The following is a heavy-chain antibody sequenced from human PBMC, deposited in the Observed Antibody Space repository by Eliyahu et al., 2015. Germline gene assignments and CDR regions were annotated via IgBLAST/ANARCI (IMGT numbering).Heavy chain of an antibody. CDR1: GGSLXGYY. J-gene: IGHJ6*02. CDR3: ARGAARRVGFYYYTGMDV. V-gene: IGHV4-34*01. CDR2: INHSGNT. Sequence: QVQLQQWGAGLLKPSETLSLTCAVYGGSLXGYYWNWIRQPPGKGVEWIGEINHSGNTNYNPSLKSRVTISLGTSTNQFSLRLSSVTDADTALYYCARGAARRVGFYYYTGMDVWGQGTTVTVSS. D-gene: IGHD5/OR15-5a*01.